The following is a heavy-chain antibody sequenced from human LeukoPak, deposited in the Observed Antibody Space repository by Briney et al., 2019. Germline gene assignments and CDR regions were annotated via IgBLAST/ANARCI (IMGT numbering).Heavy chain of an antibody. Sequence: GGSLRLSCAASGFTFSSYWMSWVRQAPGKGLEWVANIKQDGSEKYYVDSVKGRFTTSRDNAKNSLYLQMNSLRAEDTAVYYCAREWRYYDSSGYYDYWGQGTLVTVSS. J-gene: IGHJ4*02. V-gene: IGHV3-7*01. CDR2: IKQDGSEK. CDR3: AREWRYYDSSGYYDY. CDR1: GFTFSSYW. D-gene: IGHD3-22*01.